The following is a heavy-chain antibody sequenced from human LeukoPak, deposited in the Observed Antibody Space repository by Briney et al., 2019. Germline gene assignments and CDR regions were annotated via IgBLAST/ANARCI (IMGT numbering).Heavy chain of an antibody. Sequence: SETLSLTCTVSGGSISSTSYYWGWIRQPPGKGLEWIESISYSGNTFYNPSLKSQVAISVDTTKNQFSLKLTSVSAADTAVYYCARHADSGFGELAFDYWGRGTLVTVSS. D-gene: IGHD3-10*01. CDR1: GGSISSTSYY. CDR2: ISYSGNT. J-gene: IGHJ4*02. CDR3: ARHADSGFGELAFDY. V-gene: IGHV4-39*01.